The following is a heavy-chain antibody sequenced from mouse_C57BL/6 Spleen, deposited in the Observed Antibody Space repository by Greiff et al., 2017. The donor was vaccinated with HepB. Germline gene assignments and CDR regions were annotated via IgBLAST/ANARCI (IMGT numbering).Heavy chain of an antibody. V-gene: IGHV5-9-1*02. D-gene: IGHD2-5*01. CDR3: TREGSNYSFAY. CDR1: GFTFSSYA. CDR2: ISSGGDYI. Sequence: EVKVVESGEGLVKPGGSLKLSCAASGFTFSSYAMSWVRQTPEKRLEWVAYISSGGDYIYYADTVKGRFTISRDNARNTLYLQMSSLKSEDTAMYYCTREGSNYSFAYWGQGTLVTVSA. J-gene: IGHJ3*01.